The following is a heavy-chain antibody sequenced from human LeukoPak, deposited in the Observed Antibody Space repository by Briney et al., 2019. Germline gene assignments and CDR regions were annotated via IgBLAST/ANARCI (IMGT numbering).Heavy chain of an antibody. CDR3: AKDIHQYYDATGYFDF. CDR1: GLPFGNYD. V-gene: IGHV3-9*01. Sequence: GRPLRLSCAASGLPFGNYDVHWVRLTPGKGLEWVSGISSNSGNIGYADSVKGRFTISRDNAKRSVYLQMDSLGAEDTALYYCAKDIHQYYDATGYFDFWGQGSLVTVSS. J-gene: IGHJ5*01. D-gene: IGHD3-9*01. CDR2: ISSNSGNI.